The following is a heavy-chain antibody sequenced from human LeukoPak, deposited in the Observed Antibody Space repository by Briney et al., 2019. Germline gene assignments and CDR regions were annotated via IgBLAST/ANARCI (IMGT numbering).Heavy chain of an antibody. V-gene: IGHV3-7*01. CDR3: ARPMGVWGSYRYYFDC. Sequence: GGSLRLSCVASGFTFSSYWMSWVRQAPGKGLEWVANIKQDGSEKYYVDSVKGRFTISRDNAKNSLYLQMNSLRAEDTAVYYCARPMGVWGSYRYYFDCWGQGTLVTVSS. CDR1: GFTFSSYW. D-gene: IGHD3-16*02. J-gene: IGHJ4*02. CDR2: IKQDGSEK.